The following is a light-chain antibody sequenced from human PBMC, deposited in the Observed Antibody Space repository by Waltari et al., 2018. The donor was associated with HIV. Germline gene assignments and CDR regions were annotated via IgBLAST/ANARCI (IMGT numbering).Light chain of an antibody. Sequence: VVLTQFPATLSVSPGDTATLSCRASESLSGNLAWYQQKPGHATRRLIQDTSTRATGLPTMFGGSRSGTDFTLTSSSLRPEDVAVYYCQQYIRWPLTFGGGTKVEIK. V-gene: IGKV3-15*01. CDR3: QQYIRWPLT. CDR2: DTS. CDR1: ESLSGN. J-gene: IGKJ4*01.